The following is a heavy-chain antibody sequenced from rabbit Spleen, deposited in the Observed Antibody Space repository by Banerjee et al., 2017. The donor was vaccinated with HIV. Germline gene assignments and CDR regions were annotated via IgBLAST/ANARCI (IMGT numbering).Heavy chain of an antibody. D-gene: IGHD8-1*01. J-gene: IGHJ6*01. Sequence: QSLEESGGDLVKPGASLTLTCTASGFSFSGSHYMCWVRQAPGKGLEWIACIDVGRSGVTYFANWAKGRFTISETSPTTVTLQMTSLTAADTATYFCARDTGSSFSTYGMDLWGQGTLVTVS. CDR1: GFSFSGSHY. CDR3: ARDTGSSFSTYGMDL. CDR2: IDVGRSGVT. V-gene: IGHV1S40*01.